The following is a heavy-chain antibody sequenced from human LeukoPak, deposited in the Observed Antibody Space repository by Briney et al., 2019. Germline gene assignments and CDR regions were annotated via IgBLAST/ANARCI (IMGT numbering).Heavy chain of an antibody. CDR1: GGTFSSYA. CDR2: IIPIFGTA. Sequence: ASVKVSCKASGGTFSSYAISWVRQAPGRGLEWMGGIIPIFGTANYAQKFQGRVTITADESTSTAYMELSSLRSEDTAVYYCARDWRYGDYGGDYWGQGTLVTVSS. CDR3: ARDWRYGDYGGDY. D-gene: IGHD4-17*01. J-gene: IGHJ4*02. V-gene: IGHV1-69*13.